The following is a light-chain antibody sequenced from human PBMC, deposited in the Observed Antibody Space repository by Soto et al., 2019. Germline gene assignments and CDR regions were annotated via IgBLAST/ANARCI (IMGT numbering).Light chain of an antibody. V-gene: IGLV2-18*02. CDR2: EVS. Sequence: SALAQPPSVSGSPGQSVTISCTGTSSDVGSYNRVAWYQQPPGTAPKLMIYEVSNRPSGVPDRFSGSKSGNTASLTISGLQAEDEADYYCNSYTSSDTYVFGTGTKVT. J-gene: IGLJ1*01. CDR3: NSYTSSDTYV. CDR1: SSDVGSYNR.